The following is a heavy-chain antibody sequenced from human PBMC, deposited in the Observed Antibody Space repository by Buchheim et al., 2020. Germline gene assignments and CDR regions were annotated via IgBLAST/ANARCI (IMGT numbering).Heavy chain of an antibody. CDR3: ARSPIWKSLTASFDY. D-gene: IGHD2-21*02. CDR1: GFTFTNYY. V-gene: IGHV1-46*04. J-gene: IGHJ4*02. CDR2: ITPNGDRA. Sequence: QVQLVQSGAEVKKPGASVKVSCKASGFTFTNYYMHWVRQAPGQGLEWMGIITPNGDRASYAQSLQGRVTMTRDTSTSTVSLELSSLRSDDTAVYYCARSPIWKSLTASFDYWGQGTL.